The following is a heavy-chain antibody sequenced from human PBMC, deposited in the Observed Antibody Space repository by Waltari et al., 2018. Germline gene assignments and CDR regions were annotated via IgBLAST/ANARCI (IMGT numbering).Heavy chain of an antibody. J-gene: IGHJ2*01. CDR2: IYHSGST. CDR1: GYSISSGYY. Sequence: QVQLQESGPGLVKPSETLSLTCAVSGYSISSGYYWGWIRQPPGKGLEWIGSIYHSGSTYYNPSLKSRVTISVDTSKNQFSLKLSSVTAADTAVYYCARGPPYSGYERSYWYFDLWGRGTLVTVSS. CDR3: ARGPPYSGYERSYWYFDL. D-gene: IGHD5-12*01. V-gene: IGHV4-38-2*01.